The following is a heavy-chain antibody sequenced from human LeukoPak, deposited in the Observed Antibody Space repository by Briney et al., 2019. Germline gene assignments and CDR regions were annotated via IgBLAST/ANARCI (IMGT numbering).Heavy chain of an antibody. CDR2: ISSSSSYI. D-gene: IGHD3-16*01. Sequence: PGGSLRLPCAASGFTFSNYSMNWVRQAPGKGLEWVSSISSSSSYIYYADSVKGRFTISRDNAKNSLYLQMNSLRAEDTAVYYCARDPGLLIYDYWGQGTLVTVSS. CDR3: ARDPGLLIYDY. CDR1: GFTFSNYS. V-gene: IGHV3-21*01. J-gene: IGHJ4*02.